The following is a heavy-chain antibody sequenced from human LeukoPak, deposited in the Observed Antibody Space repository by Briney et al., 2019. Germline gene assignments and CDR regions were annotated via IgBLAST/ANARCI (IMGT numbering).Heavy chain of an antibody. D-gene: IGHD6-13*01. CDR3: ARAGYSSSWYVGFDY. J-gene: IGHJ4*02. CDR1: GGSFSGYY. V-gene: IGHV4-34*01. CDR2: INHSGST. Sequence: PSETLSLTCAVYGGSFSGYYWSWIRQPPGKGLEWIGEINHSGSTNYNPSLKSRVTISVDTSKNQFSLKLSSVTAAGTAVYYCARAGYSSSWYVGFDYWGQGTLVTVSS.